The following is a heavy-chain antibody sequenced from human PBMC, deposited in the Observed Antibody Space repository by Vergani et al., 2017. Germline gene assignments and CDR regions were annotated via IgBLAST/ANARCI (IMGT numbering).Heavy chain of an antibody. Sequence: EVQLVESGGGLVKPGGSLRLSCAASGFTFSSYSMNWVRQAPGKGLEWVSYISSSSSTIYYADSVKGRFTIARDNAKKSLYLQMNSLRAEDTAVFYCATFGFQSASDNYYYYYMDVWGKGTTVTVSS. CDR2: ISSSSSTI. V-gene: IGHV3-21*05. D-gene: IGHD2/OR15-2a*01. CDR3: ATFGFQSASDNYYYYYMDV. J-gene: IGHJ6*03. CDR1: GFTFSSYS.